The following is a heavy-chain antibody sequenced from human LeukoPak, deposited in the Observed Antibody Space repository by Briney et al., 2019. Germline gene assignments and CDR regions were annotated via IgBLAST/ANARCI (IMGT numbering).Heavy chain of an antibody. CDR3: ATGVLRYPYYFDY. D-gene: IGHD3-9*01. Sequence: RASVKVSCKVSGYTLTELSMHWVRQAPGKGLEWMGGFDPEDGETIYAQKFQGRVTMTEDTSTDTAYTELSSLRSEDTAVYYCATGVLRYPYYFDYWGQGTLVTVSS. V-gene: IGHV1-24*01. CDR1: GYTLTELS. CDR2: FDPEDGET. J-gene: IGHJ4*02.